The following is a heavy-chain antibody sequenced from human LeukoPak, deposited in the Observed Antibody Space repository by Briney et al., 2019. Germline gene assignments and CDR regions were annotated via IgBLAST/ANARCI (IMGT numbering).Heavy chain of an antibody. Sequence: GGSLRLSCVASGFTFSTYTMHWVRQPPGKGLEWVSYITTSGSTTYYADSVKGRFTISRDNAKNSLYLQMNSLRAEDTAVYYCASFQKTFDYWGQGTLVTVSS. V-gene: IGHV3-48*04. J-gene: IGHJ4*02. CDR2: ITTSGSTT. CDR3: ASFQKTFDY. CDR1: GFTFSTYT.